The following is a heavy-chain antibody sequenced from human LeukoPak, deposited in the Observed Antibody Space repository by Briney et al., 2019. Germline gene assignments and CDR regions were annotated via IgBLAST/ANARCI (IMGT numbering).Heavy chain of an antibody. D-gene: IGHD6-6*01. Sequence: GGSLRLSYAASGFTFSSYWMHWVRQATGNGLLWVSRINTDGSSTTYADSVKGRFTISRDNAKNTLYLQMNSLRAEDTAVYYCARGGVYSTSAVDYWGQGTLVTVSS. CDR1: GFTFSSYW. V-gene: IGHV3-74*01. CDR2: INTDGSST. J-gene: IGHJ4*02. CDR3: ARGGVYSTSAVDY.